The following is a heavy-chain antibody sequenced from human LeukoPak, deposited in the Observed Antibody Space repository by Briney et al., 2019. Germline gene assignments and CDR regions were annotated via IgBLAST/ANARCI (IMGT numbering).Heavy chain of an antibody. J-gene: IGHJ4*02. D-gene: IGHD3-3*01. CDR1: EFSISTYW. Sequence: RGGSLRLSCAASEFSISTYWMSWVRQAPGKGLEWVANIRPDGSGKYYVDSVTGRFTISRDNSKNTLYLQMNSLRAEDTAVYYCARVYDFIDYWGQGTLVTVSS. CDR2: IRPDGSGK. CDR3: ARVYDFIDY. V-gene: IGHV3-7*03.